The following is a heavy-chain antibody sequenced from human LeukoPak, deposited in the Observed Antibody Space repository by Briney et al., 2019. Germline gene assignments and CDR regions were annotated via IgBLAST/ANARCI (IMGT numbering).Heavy chain of an antibody. V-gene: IGHV3-73*01. J-gene: IGHJ4*02. CDR1: GFTFSGSA. CDR2: IRSKANSYAT. Sequence: GGSLRLSCAASGFTFSGSAMHWVRQASGKGLEWVGRIRSKANSYATAYAASVKGRFTISRDDSKNTAYLQMNSLKTEDTAVYYCTSAVAPAGGDYWGQGTLVTVSS. CDR3: TSAVAPAGGDY. D-gene: IGHD3-16*01.